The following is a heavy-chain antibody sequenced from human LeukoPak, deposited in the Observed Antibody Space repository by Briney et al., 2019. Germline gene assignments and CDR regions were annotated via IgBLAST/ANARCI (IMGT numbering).Heavy chain of an antibody. J-gene: IGHJ4*02. CDR2: IDWDDDK. CDR3: ARHGSGSYSQPRTFDY. V-gene: IGHV2-70*11. D-gene: IGHD3-10*01. CDR1: GFSLSTSGMC. Sequence: SGPALVKPTQPLTLTCTFSGFSLSTSGMCVSWIRQPPGKALEWLARIDWDDDKYYSTSLKTRLTISKDTSKNQVVLTMTNMDPVDTATYYCARHGSGSYSQPRTFDYWGQGTLVTVSS.